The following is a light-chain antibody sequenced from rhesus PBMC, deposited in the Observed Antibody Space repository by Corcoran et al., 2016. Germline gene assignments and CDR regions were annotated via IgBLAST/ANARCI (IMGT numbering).Light chain of an antibody. V-gene: IGKV1-22*01. J-gene: IGKJ2*01. CDR1: QGISSW. Sequence: DIQMTQSPSSLSASVGDKVTITCRASQGISSWLAWYQQKPGKAPKLLIYKASSLQSGVPSRFIGSGSGTDFNRTSSSLQPEDFATYYCLQYSSSPYSFGQGTKVEIK. CDR2: KAS. CDR3: LQYSSSPYS.